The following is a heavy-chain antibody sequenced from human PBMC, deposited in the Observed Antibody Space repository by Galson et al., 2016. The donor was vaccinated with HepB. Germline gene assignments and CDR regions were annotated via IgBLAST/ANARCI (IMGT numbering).Heavy chain of an antibody. V-gene: IGHV3-23*01. Sequence: SLRLSCAALGFTFSSYIMSWVRQAPGKRLEWVAAISGSGYDTYYTDPAKGRFTISKDKSKNTVYLHMNNLRAEDTAIYYCAKLMGDWGDRSTGFVDYWGQGTLVTVSS. D-gene: IGHD1-1*01. J-gene: IGHJ4*02. CDR1: GFTFSSYI. CDR3: AKLMGDWGDRSTGFVDY. CDR2: ISGSGYDT.